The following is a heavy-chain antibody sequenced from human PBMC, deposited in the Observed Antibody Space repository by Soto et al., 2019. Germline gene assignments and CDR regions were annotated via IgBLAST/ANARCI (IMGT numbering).Heavy chain of an antibody. CDR1: GYSFTSYW. D-gene: IGHD2-2*01. Sequence: GESLKISCKGSGYSFTSYWIGWVRQMPGKGLEWMGIIYPGDSDTRYSPSFQGQVTISADKSISTAYLQWSSLKASDTAMYYCARLVPAAMVGPTRYYFDYWGQGTLVTVSS. CDR2: IYPGDSDT. V-gene: IGHV5-51*01. CDR3: ARLVPAAMVGPTRYYFDY. J-gene: IGHJ4*02.